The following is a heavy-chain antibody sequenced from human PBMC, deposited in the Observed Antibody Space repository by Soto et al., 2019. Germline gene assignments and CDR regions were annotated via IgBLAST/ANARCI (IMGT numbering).Heavy chain of an antibody. CDR1: GFTFDDYA. CDR2: ISWNSGSI. Sequence: EGQLVESGGCLVQPARSLRLSCEASGFTFDDYAMHWVLQVPGQGLEWVSEISWNSGSIVYADSVKGRFTIYRDNPRKSMYLQLNSVRAEDTDFYHCTNYPHCSSLVGYFDYWGQGTLVTVSS. J-gene: IGHJ4*02. D-gene: IGHD6-13*01. V-gene: IGHV3-9*01. CDR3: TNYPHCSSLVGYFDY.